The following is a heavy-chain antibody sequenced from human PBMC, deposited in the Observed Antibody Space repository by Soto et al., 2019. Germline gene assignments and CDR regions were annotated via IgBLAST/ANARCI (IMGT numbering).Heavy chain of an antibody. CDR1: GYSFTGYY. D-gene: IGHD2-21*02. CDR2: ISPNSGGT. J-gene: IGHJ4*02. Sequence: QVQLVQSGAEVKKSGASVKISCKASGYSFTGYYIHWVRQAPGQGFEWMGEISPNSGGTKYAQTFQGRVTMTRNTSITTVYMDLSNLGPDDTGVYYWGEGRGGDGVVFYWGQGTLGTGYS. CDR3: GEGRGGDGVVFY. V-gene: IGHV1-2*02.